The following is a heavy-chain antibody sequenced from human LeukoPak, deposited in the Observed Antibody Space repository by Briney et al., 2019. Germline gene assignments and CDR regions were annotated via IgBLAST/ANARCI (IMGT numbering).Heavy chain of an antibody. Sequence: PGGSMRLSCAASGFTFSSYAMSWVRQAPGKGLEWVSAISGSGGSTYYADSVKGRFTISRDNSKNTLYLQMNSLRAEDTAVYYCAKQTGDLVDAFDIWGQGTMVTVSS. J-gene: IGHJ3*02. CDR1: GFTFSSYA. CDR2: ISGSGGST. V-gene: IGHV3-23*01. CDR3: AKQTGDLVDAFDI. D-gene: IGHD7-27*01.